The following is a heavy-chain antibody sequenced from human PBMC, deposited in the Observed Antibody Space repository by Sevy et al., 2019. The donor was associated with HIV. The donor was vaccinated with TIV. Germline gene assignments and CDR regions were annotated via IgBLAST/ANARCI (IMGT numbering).Heavy chain of an antibody. CDR1: GFTFSSYS. CDR3: ARLSLTYDSRGHPGQGAFDI. D-gene: IGHD3-22*01. V-gene: IGHV3-48*02. Sequence: GGSLRLSCAASGFTFSSYSMNWVRQAPGKGLEWVSYISSSSSTIYYADSVKGRFTISRDNAKNSLYLQMNSLRDEDTAVYYCARLSLTYDSRGHPGQGAFDIWGPGTMLTVSS. J-gene: IGHJ3*02. CDR2: ISSSSSTI.